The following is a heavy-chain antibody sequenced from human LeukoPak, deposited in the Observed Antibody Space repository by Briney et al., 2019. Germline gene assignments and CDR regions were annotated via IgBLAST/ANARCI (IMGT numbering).Heavy chain of an antibody. Sequence: GGSLRLSCAASGFTFSNDWMSWGRQAPGKGLEWVSAISDTGATTYDADSVKGRFTISRDNSRSTLYLQMNSLRAQDTALYYGAKDTSIGRYCTNGVCSPFDYWGQGTLVTVSS. CDR1: GFTFSNDW. CDR3: AKDTSIGRYCTNGVCSPFDY. V-gene: IGHV3-23*01. D-gene: IGHD2-8*01. CDR2: ISDTGATT. J-gene: IGHJ4*02.